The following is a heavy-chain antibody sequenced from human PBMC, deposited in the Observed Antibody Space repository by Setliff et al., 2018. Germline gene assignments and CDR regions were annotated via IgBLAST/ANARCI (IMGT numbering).Heavy chain of an antibody. D-gene: IGHD5-12*01. V-gene: IGHV1-18*01. CDR2: ISLYDGHT. CDR3: ARGNPAERYEY. Sequence: ASVKVSCKASGYNFKTYAISWVRQAPGQGLEWMGFISLYDGHTNCAQNFQGRLTVTTDTSTSTAYMELSSLRFDDTAVYYCARGNPAERYEYWGQGTLFTVSS. J-gene: IGHJ1*01. CDR1: GYNFKTYA.